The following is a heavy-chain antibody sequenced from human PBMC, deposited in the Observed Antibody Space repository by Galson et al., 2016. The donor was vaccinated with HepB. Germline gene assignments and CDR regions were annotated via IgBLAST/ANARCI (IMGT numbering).Heavy chain of an antibody. D-gene: IGHD4-17*01. CDR1: GFTFSDYW. Sequence: SLRLSCAASGFTFSDYWMHWVRQVPGKGLVWVSRINTDGSTRAYADSVKGRFTISLDTSKNQFSLKLTSVTAADTAVYYCARDLADYGHGDWGQGTMVTVSS. J-gene: IGHJ3*01. CDR2: INTDGSTR. CDR3: ARDLADYGHGD. V-gene: IGHV3-74*01.